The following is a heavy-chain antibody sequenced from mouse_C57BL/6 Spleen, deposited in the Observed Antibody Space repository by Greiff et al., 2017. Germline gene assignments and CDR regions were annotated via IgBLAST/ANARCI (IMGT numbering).Heavy chain of an antibody. V-gene: IGHV1-19*01. D-gene: IGHD2-2*01. Sequence: EVQLVESGPVLVKPGASVKMSCKASGYTFTDYYMNWVKQSHGKSLEWIGVINPYNGGTSYNQKFKGKATLTVDKSSSTAYMELNSLTSEDSAVYYCARSGTTMVTTIDYWGQGTTLTVSS. CDR3: ARSGTTMVTTIDY. CDR1: GYTFTDYY. CDR2: INPYNGGT. J-gene: IGHJ2*01.